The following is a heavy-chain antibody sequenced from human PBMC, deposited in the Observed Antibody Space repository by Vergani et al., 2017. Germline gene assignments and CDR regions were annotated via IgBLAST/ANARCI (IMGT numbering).Heavy chain of an antibody. CDR1: GFTFSSYG. Sequence: QVQLVESGGGVVQPGRSLRLSCAASGFTFSSYGMHWVRQAPGKGLEWVAVIWYDGSNKYYADSVKGRFTISRDNSKNTLYLQMNSLRAEDTAVYYCARDMDPSWNTVVTPGSNFDYWGQGTLVTVSS. D-gene: IGHD4-23*01. CDR2: IWYDGSNK. CDR3: ARDMDPSWNTVVTPGSNFDY. J-gene: IGHJ4*02. V-gene: IGHV3-33*01.